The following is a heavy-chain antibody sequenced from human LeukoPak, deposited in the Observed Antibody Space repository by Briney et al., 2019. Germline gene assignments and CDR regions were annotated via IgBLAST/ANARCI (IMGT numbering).Heavy chain of an antibody. CDR2: IYPCDSDV. CDR1: CYNFTGYC. Sequence: GESLNISRRRSCYNFTGYCMGWVRQMPGEGLEWMGLIYPCDSDVRYSLSFQVKLTISADKSSSTAYMQWSSRKATDTAMYYCARHGIHYDIWSGYPNWFDPWGQGTMVIVSS. CDR3: ARHGIHYDIWSGYPNWFDP. D-gene: IGHD3-3*01. J-gene: IGHJ5*01. V-gene: IGHV5-51*01.